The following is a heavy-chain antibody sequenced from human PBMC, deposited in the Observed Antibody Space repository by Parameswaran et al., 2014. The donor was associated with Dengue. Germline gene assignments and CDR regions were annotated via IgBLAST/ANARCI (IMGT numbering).Heavy chain of an antibody. V-gene: IGHV1-18*01. J-gene: IGHJ4*02. CDR3: VRDGDYDSRGHWGQWGDYYFDS. Sequence: SWVRQAPGQGLEWMGWISTYNSKTKYAQNVQGRVTMTTDTSTSTAYVELRSLRSDDTAVYYCVRDGDYDSRGHWGQWGDYYFDSWGQGTLVTVSS. CDR2: ISTYNSKT. D-gene: IGHD3-22*01.